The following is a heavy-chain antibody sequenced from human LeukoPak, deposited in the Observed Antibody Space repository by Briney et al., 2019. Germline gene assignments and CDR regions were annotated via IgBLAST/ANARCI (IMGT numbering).Heavy chain of an antibody. CDR3: ASITVTTGLPYYYYGMDV. D-gene: IGHD4-17*01. Sequence: GGSLRLSCAASGFTVSSNYMSWVRQAPGKGLEWVSVIYSGGRTYYADSVKGRFTISRDNSKNTLYLQMNSLRAEDTAVYYCASITVTTGLPYYYYGMDVWGQGTTVTVSS. CDR1: GFTVSSNY. CDR2: IYSGGRT. V-gene: IGHV3-66*01. J-gene: IGHJ6*02.